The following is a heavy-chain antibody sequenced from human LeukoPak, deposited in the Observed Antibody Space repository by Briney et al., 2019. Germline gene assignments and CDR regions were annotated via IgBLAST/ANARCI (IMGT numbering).Heavy chain of an antibody. Sequence: SETLSLTCTVSGGSISSYYWSWIRQPPGKGLEWIGYIYYSGSTNYNPSLKSRVTISVDTSKNQFSLKLSSVTAADTAVYCCARALPWLYSPVDAFDIWGQGTMVTVSS. CDR1: GGSISSYY. D-gene: IGHD3-22*01. CDR2: IYYSGST. V-gene: IGHV4-59*01. J-gene: IGHJ3*02. CDR3: ARALPWLYSPVDAFDI.